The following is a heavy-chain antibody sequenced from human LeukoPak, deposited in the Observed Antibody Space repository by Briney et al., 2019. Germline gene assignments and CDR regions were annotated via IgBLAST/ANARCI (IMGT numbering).Heavy chain of an antibody. D-gene: IGHD3-10*01. CDR3: ARYGSETDY. J-gene: IGHJ4*02. Sequence: PSETLSLTCTLSGGSITSGRFYWTWIRQHPQRGLEWIGYIYYSGRTYYNPSLKSRVTISVDTSKNQFSLKLSSVTAADTAVYYCARYGSETDYWGQGTLVTVSS. CDR1: GGSITSGRFY. CDR2: IYYSGRT. V-gene: IGHV4-31*03.